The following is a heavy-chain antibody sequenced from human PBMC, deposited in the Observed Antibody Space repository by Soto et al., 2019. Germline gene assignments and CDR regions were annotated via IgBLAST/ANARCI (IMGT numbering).Heavy chain of an antibody. CDR1: GGSISSGDYY. J-gene: IGHJ4*02. V-gene: IGHV4-30-4*01. D-gene: IGHD5-18*01. CDR2: IYYSGST. CDR3: ASSRYGYIFYDY. Sequence: QVQLQESGPGLVKPSQTLSLTCTVSGGSISSGDYYWSWIRQPPGKGLEWIGYIYYSGSTYYNPSLKIRLTISVDTSKNQFSLRLSSVTAADTAVYYCASSRYGYIFYDYWGQGTLVTVSS.